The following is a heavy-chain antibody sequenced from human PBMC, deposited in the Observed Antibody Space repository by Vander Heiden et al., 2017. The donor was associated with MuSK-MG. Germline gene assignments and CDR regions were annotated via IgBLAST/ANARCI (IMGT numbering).Heavy chain of an antibody. J-gene: IGHJ4*02. V-gene: IGHV3-21*01. D-gene: IGHD1-1*01. CDR2: ISSSSSYI. CDR3: ARDQVTGTTLPLDY. CDR1: GFTFSSYS. Sequence: EVQLVESGGGLVKPRGSLRLSCAASGFTFSSYSMNWVRQAPGKGLEWVSSISSSSSYIYYADSVKGRFTISRDNAKNSLYLQMNSLRAEDTAVYYCARDQVTGTTLPLDYWGQGTLVTVSS.